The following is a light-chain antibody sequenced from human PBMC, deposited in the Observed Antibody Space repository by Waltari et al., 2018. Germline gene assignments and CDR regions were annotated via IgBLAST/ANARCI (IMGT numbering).Light chain of an antibody. CDR3: LLYFGGAWV. CDR1: TGAATSTYY. V-gene: IGLV7-43*01. CDR2: STS. J-gene: IGLJ3*02. Sequence: QTVVTQEPSLTVSPGGTVTLTCASNTGAATSTYYPNWFQQKPGQAPRGLIYSTSNKHSWTPARFSGSLLGGKAALTLSGVQLEDEAEYYCLLYFGGAWVFGGGTKLTVL.